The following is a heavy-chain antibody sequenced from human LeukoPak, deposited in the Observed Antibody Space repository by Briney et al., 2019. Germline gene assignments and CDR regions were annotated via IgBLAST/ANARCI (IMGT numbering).Heavy chain of an antibody. J-gene: IGHJ4*02. CDR3: ARVQQLTLDY. V-gene: IGHV3-21*01. Sequence: GGSLGLSCAASGFTFSSYSMNWVRQAPGKGLEWVSSISSSSSYIYYADSVKGRFTISRDNAKNSLYLQMNSLRAEDTAVYYCARVQQLTLDYWGQGTLVTVSS. D-gene: IGHD6-13*01. CDR2: ISSSSSYI. CDR1: GFTFSSYS.